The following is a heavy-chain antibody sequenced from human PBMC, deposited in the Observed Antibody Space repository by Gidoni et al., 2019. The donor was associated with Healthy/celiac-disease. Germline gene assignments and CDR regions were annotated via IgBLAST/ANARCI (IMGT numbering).Heavy chain of an antibody. CDR1: GGSISGYF. D-gene: IGHD6-19*01. CDR3: ARGWAGGADAFDI. Sequence: QVQLQESGPGVVKPAETLSLTCTVSGGSISGYFWSWLRQPPGKGLEWIGYIFYRGNTNYNPSLKSRVTISVDTSKNYFSLKLSSVTAADTALYYCARGWAGGADAFDIWGQGTLVTVSS. CDR2: IFYRGNT. J-gene: IGHJ3*02. V-gene: IGHV4-59*01.